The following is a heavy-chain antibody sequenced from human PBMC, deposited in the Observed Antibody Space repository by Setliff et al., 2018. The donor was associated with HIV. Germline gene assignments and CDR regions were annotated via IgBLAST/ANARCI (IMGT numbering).Heavy chain of an antibody. J-gene: IGHJ3*02. CDR2: IIPIFGTP. D-gene: IGHD2-8*02. CDR3: AGYCTGGGTGGAFEI. CDR1: GGTFSSYA. V-gene: IGHV1-69*13. Sequence: GASVKVSCKASGGTFSSYAISWGRQAPGQGLEWMGSIIPIFGTPNYAQKFQVRVTMTADESTSTAYMELSSLRTEDTAVYYCAGYCTGGGTGGAFEIWGQGTTVTVSS.